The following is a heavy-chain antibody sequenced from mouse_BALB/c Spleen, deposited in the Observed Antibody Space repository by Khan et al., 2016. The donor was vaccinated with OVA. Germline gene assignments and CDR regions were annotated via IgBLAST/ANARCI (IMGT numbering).Heavy chain of an antibody. CDR3: ATGTYYFGY. J-gene: IGHJ2*01. CDR2: ISYDGSN. Sequence: EVQLQESGPGLVKPSQSLSLTCSVTGYSITSGYYWNWIRQFPGNKLEWMGYISYDGSNNYNPSLKNRISITRDTSKNQFFLKLNSVTTEDTATYYCATGTYYFGYWGQGTTLTVSS. V-gene: IGHV3-6*02. CDR1: GYSITSGYY. D-gene: IGHD4-1*01.